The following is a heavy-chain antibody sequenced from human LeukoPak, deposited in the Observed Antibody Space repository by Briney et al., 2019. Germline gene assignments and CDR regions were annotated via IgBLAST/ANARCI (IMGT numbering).Heavy chain of an antibody. D-gene: IGHD3-3*01. CDR2: IYTSGST. V-gene: IGHV4-61*02. CDR1: GGSISSGSYY. J-gene: IGHJ2*01. Sequence: PSETLSLTCTVSGGSISSGSYYWSWIRQPAGKGLEWIGRIYTSGSTNYNPSLKSRVTISVDTSKNQFSLKPSSVTAADTAVYYCAREGRTPDYDFWSGTGFDLWGRGTLVTVSS. CDR3: AREGRTPDYDFWSGTGFDL.